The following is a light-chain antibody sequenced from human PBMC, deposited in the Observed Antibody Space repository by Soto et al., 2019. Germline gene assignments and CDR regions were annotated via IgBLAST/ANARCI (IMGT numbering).Light chain of an antibody. J-gene: IGLJ1*01. V-gene: IGLV2-8*01. CDR1: SSAVGGYNY. CDR2: EVS. Sequence: QSVLTQPPSASGSPGQSVTISCTGTSSAVGGYNYVSWYQQHPGKAPKLMIYEVSKRPSGVPDRFSGSKSGNTASLTVSGLQAEDEADYYCSSYAGSNHYVFGTGTKVTVL. CDR3: SSYAGSNHYV.